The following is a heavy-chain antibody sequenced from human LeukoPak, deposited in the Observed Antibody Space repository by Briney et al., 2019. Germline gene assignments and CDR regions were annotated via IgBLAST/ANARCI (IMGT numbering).Heavy chain of an antibody. Sequence: GGSLRLSCAASAFSFGSSVMSWVRQAPGKGPEWVAHIKENGIEKRYADSVKGRFTISRDNVKQSLCLQMSSLRAEDTAVYYCARGPGDFDASDIWGQGTVVSVSS. J-gene: IGHJ3*02. D-gene: IGHD1-14*01. CDR3: ARGPGDFDASDI. CDR1: AFSFGSSV. V-gene: IGHV3-7*01. CDR2: IKENGIEK.